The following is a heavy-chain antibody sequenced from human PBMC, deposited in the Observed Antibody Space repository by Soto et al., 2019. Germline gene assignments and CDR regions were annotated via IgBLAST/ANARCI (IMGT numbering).Heavy chain of an antibody. CDR2: ISYDGSDK. V-gene: IGHV3-30*18. J-gene: IGHJ6*02. D-gene: IGHD2-15*01. CDR1: GFTYSTYT. Sequence: LRLSCAASGFTYSTYTMHWVRQAPGKGLEWVAVISYDGSDKNYGDSVKGRFTISRDNSKNTLYLQMNSLRAEDTAVYYCAKDGAHCSGGSCYSTPTYYYYGMDVWGQGTTVTSP. CDR3: AKDGAHCSGGSCYSTPTYYYYGMDV.